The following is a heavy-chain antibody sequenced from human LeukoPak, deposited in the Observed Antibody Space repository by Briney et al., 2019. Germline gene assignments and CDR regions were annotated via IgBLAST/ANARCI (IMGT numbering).Heavy chain of an antibody. CDR2: IKSKTDGGTA. D-gene: IGHD6-13*01. V-gene: IGHV3-15*07. CDR1: GFTFSNAW. J-gene: IGHJ4*02. CDR3: TVRIAAAELDY. Sequence: GGSLRLSCAASGFTFSNAWMNWVRQAPGKGLEWVGRIKSKTDGGTADYAAPVKGRFTISRDDSKNTLYLQMNSLKTEDTAVYYCTVRIAAAELDYWGQGTLVTVSS.